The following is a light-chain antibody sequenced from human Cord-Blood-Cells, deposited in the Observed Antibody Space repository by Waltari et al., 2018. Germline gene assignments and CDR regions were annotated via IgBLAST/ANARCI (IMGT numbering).Light chain of an antibody. CDR1: KLGDKY. CDR3: QAWESSTVV. Sequence: SYELTQPPSVSVSPGQTASITCSGDKLGDKYACWYQQKPGQSPVLVIYQDSKRPSGIPERFSGSNSGNTDTLTISGTQAMDEADYYCQAWESSTVVFGGGTKLTVL. V-gene: IGLV3-1*01. J-gene: IGLJ2*01. CDR2: QDS.